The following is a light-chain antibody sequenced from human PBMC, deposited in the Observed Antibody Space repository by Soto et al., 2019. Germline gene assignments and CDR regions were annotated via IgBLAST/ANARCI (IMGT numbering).Light chain of an antibody. CDR2: GAS. CDR1: QSVSSSY. J-gene: IGKJ5*01. V-gene: IGKV3D-15*01. CDR3: RQYNNWPLT. Sequence: EIVMTQSPATLSVSPGERATLSCRASQSVSSSYLAWYQQKPGQAPRLLIYGASSRATGIPDRFSGSGSGTEFTLTITSLQSEDFAVYCCRQYNNWPLTFGPGTRLEIK.